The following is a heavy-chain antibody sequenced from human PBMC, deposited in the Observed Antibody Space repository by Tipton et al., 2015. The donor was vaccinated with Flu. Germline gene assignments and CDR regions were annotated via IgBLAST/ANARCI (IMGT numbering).Heavy chain of an antibody. J-gene: IGHJ6*02. D-gene: IGHD2/OR15-2a*01. CDR3: AKGSHYEYSAYGMDV. CDR1: GFTFNNYA. Sequence: SLRLSCAASGFTFNNYAMTWVRQAPGKGLEWVSLILGDGFGTYYADSVKGRFTISRDNTKNSLYLQMNSLRIEDTAFYYCAKGSHYEYSAYGMDVWGQGTTVTVS. CDR2: ILGDGFGT. V-gene: IGHV3-43*02.